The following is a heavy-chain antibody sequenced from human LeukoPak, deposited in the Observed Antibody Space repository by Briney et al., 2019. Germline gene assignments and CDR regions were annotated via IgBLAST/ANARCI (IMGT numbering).Heavy chain of an antibody. CDR2: IYWNDDK. CDR1: GFSLSTSGVD. V-gene: IGHV2-5*01. D-gene: IGHD3-22*01. J-gene: IGHJ4*02. Sequence: SGPTLVNPTQTLTLTCTFSGFSLSTSGVDVGWIRQPPGKALEWLALIYWNDDKRYSPSLKSRLTITKDTSKNQVVLTMTNMDPVDTATYYCAHRQGFGYYDSSGYYYDYWGQGTLVTVSS. CDR3: AHRQGFGYYDSSGYYYDY.